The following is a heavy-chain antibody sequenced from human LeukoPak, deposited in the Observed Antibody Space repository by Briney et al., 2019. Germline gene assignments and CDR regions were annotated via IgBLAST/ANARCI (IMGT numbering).Heavy chain of an antibody. CDR1: GFTFSRYA. V-gene: IGHV3-30*04. Sequence: GRSLRPSCAASGFTFSRYAMHWVRQAPGKGLEWVAVFTYDGNDKYYADSVEGRFTISRDNSKNTLYLQMNGLRVEDTGVYFCARERDAFDIWGQGTMVTVSS. CDR2: FTYDGNDK. CDR3: ARERDAFDI. J-gene: IGHJ3*02.